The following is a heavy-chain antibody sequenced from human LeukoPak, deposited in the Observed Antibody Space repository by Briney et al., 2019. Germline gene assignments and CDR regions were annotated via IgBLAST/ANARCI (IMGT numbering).Heavy chain of an antibody. V-gene: IGHV3-74*01. D-gene: IGHD6-6*01. CDR1: GFTFSNYW. Sequence: PGGSLRLSCAASGFTFSNYWMHWVRQAPGKGLVWVSRINSDGRSTGYADSVKGRFTISRDNAKNTLYLQMNSLRAEDTAVYYCARETYSTSSGADYYYMDVWGKGTTVTVSS. CDR3: ARETYSTSSGADYYYMDV. CDR2: INSDGRST. J-gene: IGHJ6*03.